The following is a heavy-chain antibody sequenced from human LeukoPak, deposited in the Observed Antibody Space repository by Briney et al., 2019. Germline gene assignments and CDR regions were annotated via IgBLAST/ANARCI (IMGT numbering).Heavy chain of an antibody. D-gene: IGHD6-19*01. CDR3: ARDVMSIAVAGTKENAFDI. CDR1: GFTFSSYA. CDR2: ISYDGSNK. J-gene: IGHJ3*02. Sequence: GGSLRLSCAASGFTFSSYAMHWVRQAPGKGLEWVAVISYDGSNKYYADSVKGRFTISRDNSKNTLYLQMNSLRAEDTAVYYCARDVMSIAVAGTKENAFDIWGQGTMVTVSS. V-gene: IGHV3-30*14.